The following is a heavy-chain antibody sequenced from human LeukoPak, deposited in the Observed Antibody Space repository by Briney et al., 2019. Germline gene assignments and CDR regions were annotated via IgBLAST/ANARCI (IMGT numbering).Heavy chain of an antibody. V-gene: IGHV3-74*01. D-gene: IGHD1-26*01. J-gene: IGHJ4*02. Sequence: GGSLRLSCAASGFTFSSYSMSWVRQVPGKGLVWVSRINGDGSGTSYADSVKGRFTISRDNAKNTVYLQMNGLRADDTAVYYCAGSGTYYVMSDFWGQGTLVTVSS. CDR3: AGSGTYYVMSDF. CDR2: INGDGSGT. CDR1: GFTFSSYS.